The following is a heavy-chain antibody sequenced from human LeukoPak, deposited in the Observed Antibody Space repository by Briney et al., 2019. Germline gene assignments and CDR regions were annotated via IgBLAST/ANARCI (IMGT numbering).Heavy chain of an antibody. CDR2: IDPSGGST. CDR1: AYTFSSYL. D-gene: IGHD3-10*01. Sequence: APVKVSCKASAYTFSSYLLHWVRQAPGQGLDWMGTIDPSGGSTVYAQKFQGRVTMTRDTSTGTVYMELSSLRSEDTAVYYCARDLGLRGVTNWFDPWGQGTLVTVSS. J-gene: IGHJ5*02. CDR3: ARDLGLRGVTNWFDP. V-gene: IGHV1-46*01.